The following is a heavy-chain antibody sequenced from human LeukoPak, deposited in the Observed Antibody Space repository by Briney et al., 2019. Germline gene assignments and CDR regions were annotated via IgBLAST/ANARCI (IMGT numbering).Heavy chain of an antibody. CDR3: ARVSPGIDSFDY. Sequence: ASVKVSCKASGYTFTGYYMHWVRQAPGQGLEWMGWINPNSGGTNYAQKFQGRVTMTRDTSISTAYMELSRLRSDDTAVYYCARVSPGIDSFDYWGQGTLVTVSS. J-gene: IGHJ4*02. D-gene: IGHD3-10*01. V-gene: IGHV1-2*02. CDR1: GYTFTGYY. CDR2: INPNSGGT.